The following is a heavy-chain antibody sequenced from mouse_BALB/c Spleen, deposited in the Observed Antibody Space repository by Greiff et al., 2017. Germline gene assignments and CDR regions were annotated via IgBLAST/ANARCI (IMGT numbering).Heavy chain of an antibody. D-gene: IGHD1-1*01. J-gene: IGHJ2*01. CDR3: ARLGSSAYYFDY. CDR1: GFTFSSYT. Sequence: EVHLVESGGGLVQPGGSLKLSCAASGFTFSSYTMSWVRQTPEKRLEWVAYISNGGGSTYYPETVKGRFTISRDNAKNTLYLQMSSLKSEDTAMYYCARLGSSAYYFDYWGQGTTLTVSS. V-gene: IGHV5-12-2*01. CDR2: ISNGGGST.